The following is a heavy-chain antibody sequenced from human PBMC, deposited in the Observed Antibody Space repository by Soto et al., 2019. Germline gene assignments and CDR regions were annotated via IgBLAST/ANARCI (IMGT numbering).Heavy chain of an antibody. Sequence: EVQLLESGGGLVQPGGSLRLSCAASGFTFSSYAMRWVRQAPGKGLEWVSAISGSGDSTYYADSVKGRFTISRDNSKNTVYLQMTGLRGEDTAVYYCARRGSGSYYDYWGQGTLVTVSS. CDR1: GFTFSSYA. J-gene: IGHJ4*02. CDR2: ISGSGDST. D-gene: IGHD1-26*01. CDR3: ARRGSGSYYDY. V-gene: IGHV3-23*01.